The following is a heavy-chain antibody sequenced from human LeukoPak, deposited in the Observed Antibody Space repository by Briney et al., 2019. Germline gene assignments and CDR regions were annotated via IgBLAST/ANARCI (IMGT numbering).Heavy chain of an antibody. D-gene: IGHD6-19*01. V-gene: IGHV3-23*01. CDR2: ISDSGGTT. Sequence: GGSLRLPCAASGFAFRSQAMGWVRQASGKGLEWVSVISDSGGTTYYADSVKGRFTISRDNSKNTLFLQMNSLRAEDTAVYYCVKDARRTSGWYFFDYWGQGTLVTVSS. J-gene: IGHJ4*02. CDR3: VKDARRTSGWYFFDY. CDR1: GFAFRSQA.